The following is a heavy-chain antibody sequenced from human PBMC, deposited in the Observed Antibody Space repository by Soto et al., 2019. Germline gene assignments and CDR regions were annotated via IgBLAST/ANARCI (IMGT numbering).Heavy chain of an antibody. Sequence: PSETLSLTCNVSGDSVSSGYWSWIRQRPGKGLEWIGFMYFGGSFNYNPSLAGRVTISVETSKNQFSMKMTSVTAADTAVYYCARNYYDSLGFTVAPWGQGTLVPVSS. CDR1: GDSVSSGY. J-gene: IGHJ5*02. CDR3: ARNYYDSLGFTVAP. CDR2: MYFGGSF. V-gene: IGHV4-59*02. D-gene: IGHD3-22*01.